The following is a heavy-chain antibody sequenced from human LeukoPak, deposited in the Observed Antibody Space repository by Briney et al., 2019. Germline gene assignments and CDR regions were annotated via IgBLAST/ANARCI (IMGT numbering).Heavy chain of an antibody. CDR1: GFTFDDYA. CDR2: ISWNSGSI. V-gene: IGHV3-9*03. Sequence: PGGSLRLSCAASGFTFDDYAMHWVRHAPGKGLEWVSGISWNSGSIGYADSVKGRFTISRDNAKNSLYLQMNSLRAEDMALYYCAKAGGGAVAGYFDYWGQGTLVTVSS. CDR3: AKAGGGAVAGYFDY. D-gene: IGHD6-19*01. J-gene: IGHJ4*02.